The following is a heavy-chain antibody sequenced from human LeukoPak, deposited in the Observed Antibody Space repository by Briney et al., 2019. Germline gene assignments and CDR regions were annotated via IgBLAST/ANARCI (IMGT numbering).Heavy chain of an antibody. J-gene: IGHJ6*02. CDR2: IYYSGST. D-gene: IGHD2-2*02. V-gene: IGHV4-59*08. CDR1: GGSISSYY. Sequence: PSETLSLTCTVSGGSISSYYWSWIRQPPGKGLEWLGYIYYSGSTTYNPSLKGRVTMSLDASKNQFSLNLNSVTAADTAVYYCATSPLLGYCSSSSCYNDGLDVWGQGTTVTVAS. CDR3: ATSPLLGYCSSSSCYNDGLDV.